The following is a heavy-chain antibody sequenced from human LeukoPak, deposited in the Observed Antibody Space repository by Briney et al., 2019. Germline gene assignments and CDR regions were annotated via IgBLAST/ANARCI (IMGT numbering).Heavy chain of an antibody. V-gene: IGHV1-8*02. CDR2: MHPKSADT. D-gene: IGHD3-10*01. CDR3: ARVSRSGSDYNADIDY. J-gene: IGHJ4*02. CDR1: GYTLTSYD. Sequence: ASVKVSCKASGYTLTSYDINWVRQATGHGLEWVGWMHPKSADTGYAQKFQGRVTMTRNTSISTAYMELSSLRSENTAVYYGARVSRSGSDYNADIDYWGQGTLVTVSS.